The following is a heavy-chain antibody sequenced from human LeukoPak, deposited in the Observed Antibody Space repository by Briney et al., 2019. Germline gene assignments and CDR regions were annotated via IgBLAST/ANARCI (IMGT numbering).Heavy chain of an antibody. D-gene: IGHD3-10*01. CDR2: IIPIFGTA. V-gene: IGHV1-69*06. CDR1: GGTFSSYA. Sequence: GASVKVSCKASGGTFSSYAISWVRQAPGQGLEWMGRIIPIFGTANYAQKFQGRVTITADKSTSTAYMELSSLRSEDTAVYYCARDTYYGSGSYYNEDYWGQGTLVTVSS. J-gene: IGHJ4*02. CDR3: ARDTYYGSGSYYNEDY.